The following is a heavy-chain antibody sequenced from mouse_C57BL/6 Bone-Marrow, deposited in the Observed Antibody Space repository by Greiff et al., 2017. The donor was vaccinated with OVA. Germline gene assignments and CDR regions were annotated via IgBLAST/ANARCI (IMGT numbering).Heavy chain of an antibody. V-gene: IGHV1-19*01. J-gene: IGHJ1*03. CDR2: INPYNGGT. CDR1: GYTFTDYY. Sequence: EVKLVESGPVLVKPGASVKMSCKASGYTFTDYYMNWVKQSHGKSLEWIGVINPYNGGTSYNQKFKGKATLTVDKSSSTAYMELNSLTSEDSAVYYCARSDYGSSHWYFDVWGTGTTVTVSS. D-gene: IGHD1-1*01. CDR3: ARSDYGSSHWYFDV.